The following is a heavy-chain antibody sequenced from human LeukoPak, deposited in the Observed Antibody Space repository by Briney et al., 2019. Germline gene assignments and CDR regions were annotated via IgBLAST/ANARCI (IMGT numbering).Heavy chain of an antibody. J-gene: IGHJ4*02. V-gene: IGHV3-23*01. CDR3: AKEQGHYDSSGYLPY. D-gene: IGHD3-22*01. CDR2: ISGSGGST. Sequence: GGSLRLSCAVSGFTFSGYAMSWVRQAPGKGLEWVSAISGSGGSTYYADSGKGRFTISRDNSKNTLYLQMNSLRAEDTAVYYCAKEQGHYDSSGYLPYWGQGTLVTVSS. CDR1: GFTFSGYA.